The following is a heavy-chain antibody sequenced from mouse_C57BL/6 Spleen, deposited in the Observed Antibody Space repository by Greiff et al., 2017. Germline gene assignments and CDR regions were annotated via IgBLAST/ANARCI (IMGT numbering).Heavy chain of an antibody. CDR3: ATPTTVVPCFDY. J-gene: IGHJ2*01. CDR1: GYAFSSSW. V-gene: IGHV1-82*01. D-gene: IGHD1-1*01. Sequence: VQLQQSGPELVKPGASVKISCKASGYAFSSSWMNWVKQRPGKGLEWIGRIYPGDGGTNYNGKFKGKATLTADKSSSTAYMQLSSLSSEDSAVXFCATPTTVVPCFDYWGQGTTLTVSS. CDR2: IYPGDGGT.